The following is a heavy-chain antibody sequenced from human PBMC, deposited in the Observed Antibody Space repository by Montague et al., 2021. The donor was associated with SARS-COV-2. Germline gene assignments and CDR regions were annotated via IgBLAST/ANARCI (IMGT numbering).Heavy chain of an antibody. CDR3: ARIRAGSTYDAFDI. V-gene: IGHV2-70*01. D-gene: IGHD3-10*01. Sequence: PALVKPTQTLTLTCTFSGFSLSTSGMCVSWIRQPPGKALEWLALIDWDDDKYHSTSLKTRLTISKDTSKNQVVLTMTNMDPVDAATYYCARIRAGSTYDAFDIWGQGTMVTVSS. J-gene: IGHJ3*02. CDR1: GFSLSTSGMC. CDR2: IDWDDDK.